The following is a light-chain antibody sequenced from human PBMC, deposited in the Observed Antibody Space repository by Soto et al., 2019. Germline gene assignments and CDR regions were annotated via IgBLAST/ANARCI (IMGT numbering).Light chain of an antibody. Sequence: MHQSKNAASRSSAVGGRVKITCLASQSISSWLAWSQQKPGKAPKLLIYKASSLESGVPSRFSGSVSGTEFTLSICILLPDDFATYYCQQSYTTPLGFGGGTKVDIK. CDR3: QQSYTTPLG. J-gene: IGKJ4*01. CDR1: QSISSW. CDR2: KAS. V-gene: IGKV1-5*03.